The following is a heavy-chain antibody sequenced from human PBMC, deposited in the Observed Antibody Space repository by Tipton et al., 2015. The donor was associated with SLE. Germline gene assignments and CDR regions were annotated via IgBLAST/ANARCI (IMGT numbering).Heavy chain of an antibody. CDR3: ATLDFDLPRGMDV. CDR1: GGSISSYY. J-gene: IGHJ6*02. CDR2: IYYRGST. Sequence: TLSLTCTVSGGSISSYYWSWIRQPPGKGLEWIGYIYYRGSTNYNPSLKSRVTISVDKSKNQFSLRLTSVTAADTGVYYCATLDFDLPRGMDVWGQGTTVIVSS. V-gene: IGHV4-59*12. D-gene: IGHD2-2*03.